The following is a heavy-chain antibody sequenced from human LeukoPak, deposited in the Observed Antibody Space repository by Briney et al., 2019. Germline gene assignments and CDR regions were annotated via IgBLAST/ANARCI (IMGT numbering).Heavy chain of an antibody. CDR2: INPSGGST. CDR3: AYSAYGLFCDY. J-gene: IGHJ4*02. D-gene: IGHD5-12*01. V-gene: IGHV1-46*01. Sequence: MVIINPSGGSTSYAQKFQGRVTMTRDMSTSTVYMELSSLRSEDTAVYYCAYSAYGLFCDYWGQGTLVTVSS.